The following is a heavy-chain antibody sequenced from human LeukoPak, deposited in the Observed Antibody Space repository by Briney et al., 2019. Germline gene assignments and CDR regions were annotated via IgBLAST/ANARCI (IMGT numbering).Heavy chain of an antibody. V-gene: IGHV3-30*02. CDR1: GFTFSDYS. Sequence: GGSLRLSCAASGFTFSDYSMHWVRQAPGKGLNWVAFIRYDGNNKYYADSVKGRFTISRDNSKNMLYLEMNSLSTEDTAVYYCAKDPGAHYYGSGSYRRGSYFDYWGQGTLVTVSS. CDR3: AKDPGAHYYGSGSYRRGSYFDY. CDR2: IRYDGNNK. D-gene: IGHD3-10*01. J-gene: IGHJ4*02.